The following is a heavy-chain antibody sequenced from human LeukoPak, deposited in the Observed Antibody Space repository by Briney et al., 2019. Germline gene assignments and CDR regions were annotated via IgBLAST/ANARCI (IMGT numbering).Heavy chain of an antibody. CDR2: IIPIFGTA. J-gene: IGHJ4*02. D-gene: IGHD1-26*01. V-gene: IGHV1-69*06. Sequence: SVKVSCKASGGSFSTYAITWVRQAPGQGLEWMGGIIPIFGTANYAQKFQGRVTITADKSTSTAYMELSSLRSEDTAVYYCARVGSGSFRGRYYFDYWGQGTLVTVSS. CDR1: GGSFSTYA. CDR3: ARVGSGSFRGRYYFDY.